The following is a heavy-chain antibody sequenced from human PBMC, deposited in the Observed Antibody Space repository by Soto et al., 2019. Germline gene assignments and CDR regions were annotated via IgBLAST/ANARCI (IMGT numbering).Heavy chain of an antibody. J-gene: IGHJ4*02. D-gene: IGHD1-26*01. CDR3: GRERVGATDY. V-gene: IGHV1-8*01. Sequence: ASVKVSCKASGYTFTSYDINWGRQATGQGLELMGWPNPNSGNTGYAQRFQGRVTMTRNTSISTAYMELSSLRSEDTAVYYCGRERVGATDYWGQGTLVTVSS. CDR1: GYTFTSYD. CDR2: PNPNSGNT.